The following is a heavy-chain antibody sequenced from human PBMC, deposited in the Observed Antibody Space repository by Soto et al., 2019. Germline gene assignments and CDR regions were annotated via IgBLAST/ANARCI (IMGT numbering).Heavy chain of an antibody. D-gene: IGHD2-15*01. V-gene: IGHV3-30*18. Sequence: GGSLRLSCAASGFTFSSYGMHWVRQAPGKGLEWVAVISYDGSNKYYADSVKGRFTISRDNSKNTLYLQMNSLRAEDTAVYYCAKMPTPNYYYYYGMDVWGQGTTVTVSS. CDR2: ISYDGSNK. J-gene: IGHJ6*02. CDR3: AKMPTPNYYYYYGMDV. CDR1: GFTFSSYG.